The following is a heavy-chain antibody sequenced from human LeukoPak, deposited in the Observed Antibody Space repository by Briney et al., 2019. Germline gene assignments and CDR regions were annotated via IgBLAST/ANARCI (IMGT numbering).Heavy chain of an antibody. J-gene: IGHJ6*02. CDR3: ARVVAGSVYKNGMDV. D-gene: IGHD6-19*01. Sequence: PGGSLRLSCAASGFTFSSYGMHWVRQAPGKGLEWVAVISYDGSNKYYADSVKGRFIISRDNSKNTLYLQMNSLTAEDTAVYYCARVVAGSVYKNGMDVWGQGTTVTVSS. V-gene: IGHV3-30*03. CDR2: ISYDGSNK. CDR1: GFTFSSYG.